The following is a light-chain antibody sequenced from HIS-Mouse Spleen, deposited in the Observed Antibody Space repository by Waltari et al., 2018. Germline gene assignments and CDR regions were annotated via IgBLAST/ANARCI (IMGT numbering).Light chain of an antibody. V-gene: IGLV3-10*01. CDR1: AVPKKY. CDR3: YSTDSSGNHRV. J-gene: IGLJ2*01. CDR2: EDS. Sequence: SYELTQPPSVSVSPGQTARITCPGDAVPKKYASSYQQKSGQAPVLVIYEDSKRPSGIPERFSGSSSGTMATLTISGAQVEDEADYYCYSTDSSGNHRVFGGGTKLTVL.